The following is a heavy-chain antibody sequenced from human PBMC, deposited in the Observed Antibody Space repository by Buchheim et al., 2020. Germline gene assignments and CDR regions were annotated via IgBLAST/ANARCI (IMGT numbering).Heavy chain of an antibody. CDR1: GFSLSTSGMC. Sequence: QVTLRESGPALVKPTQTLTLTCTFSGFSLSTSGMCVSWIRQPPGKALEWLARIDWDDDKYYSKSLKTRLTISKDTSRNQRVLTMTNMGPVDTATYYCARISYGSGNGFDYWGQGTL. V-gene: IGHV2-70*15. CDR2: IDWDDDK. CDR3: ARISYGSGNGFDY. D-gene: IGHD3-10*01. J-gene: IGHJ4*02.